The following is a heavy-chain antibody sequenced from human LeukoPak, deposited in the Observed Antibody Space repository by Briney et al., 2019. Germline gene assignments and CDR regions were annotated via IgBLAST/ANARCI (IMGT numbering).Heavy chain of an antibody. V-gene: IGHV3-33*08. CDR2: IWYDGSNK. CDR3: AGSYYNVFDY. D-gene: IGHD3-10*01. J-gene: IGHJ4*02. CDR1: GFTFNRYG. Sequence: PGRSLRLSCAASGFTFNRYGMHCVRQAPGKGLEWVALIWYDGSNKYHADSVKGRFTISRDNSKNTLYLQMNSLRAEDTAVYYCAGSYYNVFDYWGQGTLVTVSS.